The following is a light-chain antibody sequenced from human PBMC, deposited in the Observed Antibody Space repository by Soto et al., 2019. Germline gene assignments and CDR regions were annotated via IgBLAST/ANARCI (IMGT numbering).Light chain of an antibody. CDR3: SSYRSSTRD. CDR1: SSDVGGYDY. J-gene: IGLJ1*01. V-gene: IGLV2-14*01. CDR2: EVS. Sequence: SALTQPASVSGSPGQSITISCTGTSSDVGGYDYVSWYQQHPAKAPKLLIYEVSNRPSGVSNRFSGSKSGITASMTISGLQAEDEADHYCSSYRSSTRDLGTRTKVT.